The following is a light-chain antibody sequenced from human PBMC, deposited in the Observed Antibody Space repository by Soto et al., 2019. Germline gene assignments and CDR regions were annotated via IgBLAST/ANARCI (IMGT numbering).Light chain of an antibody. CDR3: QQYGSSGT. CDR2: GAS. J-gene: IGKJ1*01. Sequence: EIVLTQSPGTLSLSPGERATLSCRASQSVSSSYLAWSQQKPGQAPRLLIYGASSRATGIPDRFSGSGSGTDFTLTISRLEPEDFAVYYCQQYGSSGTFGQGTKVDI. CDR1: QSVSSSY. V-gene: IGKV3-20*01.